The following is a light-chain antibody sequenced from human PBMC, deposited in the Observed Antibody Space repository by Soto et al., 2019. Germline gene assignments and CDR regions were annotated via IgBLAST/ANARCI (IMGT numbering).Light chain of an antibody. J-gene: IGKJ4*01. CDR3: QQYGALPPT. V-gene: IGKV3-20*01. CDR2: GAS. Sequence: EIVLTQFPGALALSPGERVTLSCRASQTVSNTYLAWYQQKSGQAPKFLIYGASNRATGIPDRFSGSGSGTDFTLTLSRREHEDFAVYYCQQYGALPPTFGGGTKVEI. CDR1: QTVSNTY.